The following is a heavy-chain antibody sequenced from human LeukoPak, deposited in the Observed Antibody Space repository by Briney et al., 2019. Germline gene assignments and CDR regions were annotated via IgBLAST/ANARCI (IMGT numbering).Heavy chain of an antibody. J-gene: IGHJ5*02. V-gene: IGHV3-21*01. Sequence: PGGSLRLSCAASGFSFSGHDMNWVRQAPGKGLEWVSSISFSSTYIYYADSVRGRFTISRDNAKNSLYLQMNSLRVEDTAVYYCARADCSSSTCYLRRSWFDPWGQGTLDTVSS. CDR3: ARADCSSSTCYLRRSWFDP. D-gene: IGHD2-2*01. CDR2: ISFSSTYI. CDR1: GFSFSGHD.